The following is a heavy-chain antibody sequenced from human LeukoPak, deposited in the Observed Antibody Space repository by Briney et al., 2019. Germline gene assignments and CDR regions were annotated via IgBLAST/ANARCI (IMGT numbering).Heavy chain of an antibody. V-gene: IGHV3-7*01. CDR1: GFTFSNYW. CDR2: IKQDGSET. CDR3: ARETPRRGETRDGYR. D-gene: IGHD5-24*01. Sequence: GGSLRLSCAASGFTFSNYWMNWVRQAPGKGLECLANIKQDGSETYYADSVKGRFTISRDNAKDSLYLQMNSLRAEDTAVYYCARETPRRGETRDGYRWGQGTLVTVSS. J-gene: IGHJ4*02.